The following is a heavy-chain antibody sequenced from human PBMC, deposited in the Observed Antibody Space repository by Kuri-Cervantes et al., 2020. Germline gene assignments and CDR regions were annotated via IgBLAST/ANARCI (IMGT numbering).Heavy chain of an antibody. D-gene: IGHD5-12*01. CDR1: GGSISSSNW. CDR2: IYHSGST. Sequence: SETLSLTCAVSGGSISSSNWWSWVRQPPGKGLEWIGEIYHSGSTNYNPSLKSRVTISVDKSKNQFSLKLSSVTAADTDVYYCARGLGSGYDWASYYFDYWGQGTLVTVSS. CDR3: ARGLGSGYDWASYYFDY. J-gene: IGHJ4*02. V-gene: IGHV4-4*02.